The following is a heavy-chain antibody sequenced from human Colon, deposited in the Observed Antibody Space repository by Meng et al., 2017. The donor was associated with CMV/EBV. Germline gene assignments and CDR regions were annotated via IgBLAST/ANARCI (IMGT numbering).Heavy chain of an antibody. D-gene: IGHD5-12*01. CDR3: VRRSYSGQDDY. CDR2: IYWDDDT. CDR1: GFSFITDKAG. V-gene: IGHV2-5*02. Sequence: QITLNESGPTLVKPTQTLTLTCTFSGFSFITDKAGVGWIRHPPGKALEWLGFIYWDDDTRYSPSLKTRLTITRDTSKNQVILTMTNMDPADTATYYCVRRSYSGQDDYWGQGALVTVSS. J-gene: IGHJ4*02.